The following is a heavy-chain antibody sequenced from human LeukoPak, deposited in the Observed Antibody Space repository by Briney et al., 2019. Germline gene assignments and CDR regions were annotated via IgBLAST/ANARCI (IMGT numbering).Heavy chain of an antibody. CDR3: AREGSSTNSFDY. D-gene: IGHD2-2*01. CDR1: GFTFSSYG. Sequence: GGSLRLSCAASGFTFSSYGMPWVRQAPGKGLEWVAVIWYDGSNKYYADSVKGRFTISRDNSKNTLYLQMNSLRAEDTAVYYCAREGSSTNSFDYWGQGTLVTVSS. V-gene: IGHV3-33*01. J-gene: IGHJ4*02. CDR2: IWYDGSNK.